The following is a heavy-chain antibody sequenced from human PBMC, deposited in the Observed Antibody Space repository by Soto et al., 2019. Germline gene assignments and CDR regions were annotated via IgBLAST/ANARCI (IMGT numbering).Heavy chain of an antibody. CDR3: AKTADFWSGPDEYYYYGMDV. D-gene: IGHD3-3*01. Sequence: GGSLRLSCAASGFTFSSYAMHWVRQAPGKGLEWVAVISYDGSNKYYADSVKGRFTISRDNSKNTLYLQMNSLRAEDTAVYYCAKTADFWSGPDEYYYYGMDVWGQGTTVTVSS. V-gene: IGHV3-30-3*02. CDR2: ISYDGSNK. CDR1: GFTFSSYA. J-gene: IGHJ6*02.